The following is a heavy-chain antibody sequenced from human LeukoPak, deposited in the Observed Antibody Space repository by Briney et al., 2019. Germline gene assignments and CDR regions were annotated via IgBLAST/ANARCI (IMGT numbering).Heavy chain of an antibody. CDR2: VDHTGST. Sequence: SETLSLTCSVSDDSITMYYWTWIRQPPGKGLEWIGYVDHTGSTNFNPPLNARLSISRHTSKNLFSLRLRSVTAADTAVYFCARGRVSSSTWYSTYYYYFYMDVWGKGTTVTVSS. D-gene: IGHD4-11*01. J-gene: IGHJ6*03. CDR3: ARGRVSSSTWYSTYYYYFYMDV. V-gene: IGHV4-59*01. CDR1: DDSITMYY.